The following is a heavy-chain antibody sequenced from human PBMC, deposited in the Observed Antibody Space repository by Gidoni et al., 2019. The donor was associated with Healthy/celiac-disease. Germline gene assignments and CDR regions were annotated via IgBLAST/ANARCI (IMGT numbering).Heavy chain of an antibody. D-gene: IGHD3-16*02. J-gene: IGHJ4*02. CDR3: ASSAMITFGGVIVGGFDY. Sequence: QVQLVQSGAEVKKPGASVKVSCKASGYTFTSYAMHWVRQAPGQRLEWMGWINAGNHNTKYSQKFQGRVTITRDTFASTAYMELSSLRSEDTAVYYCASSAMITFGGVIVGGFDYWGQGTLVTVSS. V-gene: IGHV1-3*01. CDR2: INAGNHNT. CDR1: GYTFTSYA.